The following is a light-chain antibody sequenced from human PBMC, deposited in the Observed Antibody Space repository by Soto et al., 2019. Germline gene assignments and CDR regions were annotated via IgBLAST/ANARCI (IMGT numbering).Light chain of an antibody. CDR3: QQYVSSPPIT. Sequence: EIVLTQSPGTLSLSPGERASLSCRASQSVSSTYFAWYQQKPGQATRLLLSGASTRATGIPDRFSGSGSGTDFTLTISRLEPEDFAVYYCQQYVSSPPITFGPGTKVDIK. J-gene: IGKJ3*01. CDR2: GAS. V-gene: IGKV3-20*01. CDR1: QSVSSTY.